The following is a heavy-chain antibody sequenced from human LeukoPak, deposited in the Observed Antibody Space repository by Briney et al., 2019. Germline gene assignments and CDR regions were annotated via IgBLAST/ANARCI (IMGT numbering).Heavy chain of an antibody. CDR2: ISWNSGSI. J-gene: IGHJ4*02. D-gene: IGHD3-22*01. Sequence: GGSLRLSCAASGFTFDDYAMHWVRQAPGKGLERVSGISWNSGSIGYADSVKGRFTISRDNAKNSLYLQMNSLRAEDTALYYCAKDSYYDSSGYYTYWGQGTLVTVSS. CDR3: AKDSYYDSSGYYTY. CDR1: GFTFDDYA. V-gene: IGHV3-9*01.